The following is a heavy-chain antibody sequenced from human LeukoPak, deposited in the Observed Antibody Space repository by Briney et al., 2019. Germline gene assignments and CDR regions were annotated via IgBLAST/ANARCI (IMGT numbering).Heavy chain of an antibody. CDR2: INHSGST. CDR1: GGSFSGYY. V-gene: IGHV4-34*01. Sequence: SETLSLTCAVYGGSFSGYYWSWIRQPPGKGLEWIGEINHSGSTNYNPSLKSRVTISVDTSKNQFSLKLSSVTAADTAVYYCAREGDGYNRHFDYWGQGTLVTVSS. D-gene: IGHD5-24*01. CDR3: AREGDGYNRHFDY. J-gene: IGHJ4*02.